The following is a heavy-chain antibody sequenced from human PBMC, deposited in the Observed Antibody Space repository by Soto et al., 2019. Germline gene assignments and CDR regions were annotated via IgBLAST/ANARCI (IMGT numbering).Heavy chain of an antibody. V-gene: IGHV3-7*01. J-gene: IGHJ5*02. CDR2: IKQDGSEK. D-gene: IGHD3-3*01. CDR1: GFTFSSYW. Sequence: GGSLRLSCAASGFTFSSYWMSWVRQAPGKGLEWVANIKQDGSEKYYVDSVKGRFTISRDNAKNSLYLQMNSLRAEDTAVYYCARVTTYYDFWSGYLLPPNCFDPWGQGTLVTVSS. CDR3: ARVTTYYDFWSGYLLPPNCFDP.